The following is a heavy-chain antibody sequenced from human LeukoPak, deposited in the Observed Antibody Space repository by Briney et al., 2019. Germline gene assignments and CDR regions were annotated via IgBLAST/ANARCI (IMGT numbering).Heavy chain of an antibody. CDR3: AKESTTYYYYGMHV. CDR1: GFTFSNYA. V-gene: IGHV3-30*18. J-gene: IGHJ6*02. Sequence: PGRSLRLSCAASGFTFSNYAMHWVRQAPGKGLEWVAGISYDGTNKYYPDSVKGRFTISRDNSYNTLYLQMDSLTAEDTAVYYCAKESTTYYYYGMHVWGQGTTVTVSS. D-gene: IGHD2/OR15-2a*01. CDR2: ISYDGTNK.